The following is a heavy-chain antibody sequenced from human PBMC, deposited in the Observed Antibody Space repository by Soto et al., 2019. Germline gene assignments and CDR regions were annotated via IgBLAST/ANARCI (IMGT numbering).Heavy chain of an antibody. J-gene: IGHJ4*02. D-gene: IGHD5-12*01. CDR2: ISWNSGSI. CDR3: AKDRSGYPYYFDY. V-gene: IGHV3-9*01. CDR1: GFTFDDYA. Sequence: GGSLRLSCAASGFTFDDYAMHWVRQAPGKGLEWVSGISWNSGSIGYADSVKGRFTISRDNAKNSLYLQMNSLRAEDTALYYCAKDRSGYPYYFDYWGQGTLVTVSS.